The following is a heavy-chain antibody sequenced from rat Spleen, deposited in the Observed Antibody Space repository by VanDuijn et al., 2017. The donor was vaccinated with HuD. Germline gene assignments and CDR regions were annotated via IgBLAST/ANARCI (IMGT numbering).Heavy chain of an antibody. CDR1: GFTFSNYG. CDR2: ISPSGGST. J-gene: IGHJ1*01. CDR3: ATSPYYWYFDF. Sequence: EVQLVESGGGLVQPGRSLKLSCAASGFTFSNYGMHWIRQAPTKGLEWVASISPSGGSTYYRDSVKGRFTIARDHAKSTLYLKMDSLGSEDTATYYCATSPYYWYFDFWGPGTMVTVSS. V-gene: IGHV5-19*01.